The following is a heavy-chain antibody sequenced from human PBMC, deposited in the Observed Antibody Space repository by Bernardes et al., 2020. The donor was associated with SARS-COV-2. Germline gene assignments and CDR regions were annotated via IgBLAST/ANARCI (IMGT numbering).Heavy chain of an antibody. CDR2: ISTNNGNT. D-gene: IGHD1-26*01. Sequence: ASVKVSCKTSGYTFSRYDISWVRQAPGQGLEWMGWISTNNGNTKYTQKVQGRVTMTTDTSTSTAYMELSRLRSDDTAVYYCARVGANRGYYYYGMDVWGQGTTVTVSS. V-gene: IGHV1-18*01. CDR3: ARVGANRGYYYYGMDV. CDR1: GYTFSRYD. J-gene: IGHJ6*02.